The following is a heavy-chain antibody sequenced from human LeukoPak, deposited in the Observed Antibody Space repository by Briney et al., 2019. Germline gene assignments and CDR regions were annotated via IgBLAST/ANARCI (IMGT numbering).Heavy chain of an antibody. V-gene: IGHV1-18*01. CDR2: ISAYDGNT. J-gene: IGHJ2*01. Sequence: ASVKVSCKASGYTFTSYGISWVRQAPGQGLEWMGWISAYDGNTNYAQKLQGRVTMTTDTSTSTAYMELRSLRSDDTAVYYCARDRRIAAAGSYWYFDLWGRGTLVTVSS. CDR1: GYTFTSYG. CDR3: ARDRRIAAAGSYWYFDL. D-gene: IGHD6-13*01.